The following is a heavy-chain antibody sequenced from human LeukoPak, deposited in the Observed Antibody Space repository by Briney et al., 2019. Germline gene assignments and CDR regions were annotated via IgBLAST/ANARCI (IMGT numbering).Heavy chain of an antibody. J-gene: IGHJ5*02. Sequence: GGSLRLSCAASGFTFSSYGMHWVRQAPGKGLEWVAVIWYDGSNKYYADSVKGRFTISRDNSKNTLYLQMNSLRAEDTAVYYCARMVRGVTNWFDPWGQGTLVTVSS. D-gene: IGHD3-10*01. CDR1: GFTFSSYG. V-gene: IGHV3-33*01. CDR2: IWYDGSNK. CDR3: ARMVRGVTNWFDP.